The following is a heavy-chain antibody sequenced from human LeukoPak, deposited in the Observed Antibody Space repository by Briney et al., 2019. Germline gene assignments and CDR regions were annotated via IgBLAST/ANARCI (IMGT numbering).Heavy chain of an antibody. J-gene: IGHJ5*02. Sequence: SETLSLTCAVYGGSFSGYYLSWIRQPPGKGLEWIGEINHSGSNNYNPSLKSRVTISVDTSKNQFSLKLSSVTAADTAEDYCARVECSSTSCFPNWFDPWGQGTLVSVSS. D-gene: IGHD2-2*01. V-gene: IGHV4-34*01. CDR2: INHSGSN. CDR3: ARVECSSTSCFPNWFDP. CDR1: GGSFSGYY.